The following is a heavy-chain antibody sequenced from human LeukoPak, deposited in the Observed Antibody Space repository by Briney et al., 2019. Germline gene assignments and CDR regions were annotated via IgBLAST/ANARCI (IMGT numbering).Heavy chain of an antibody. CDR1: GFTFSSYA. CDR3: ARDGSPRDGYSLSYYYYMDV. J-gene: IGHJ6*03. Sequence: GGSLRLSCAASGFTFSSYAMHWVRQAPGKGLEYVSAISSNGGSTYYANSVKGRFTISRDNSKNTLYLQMGSLRAEDMAVYYCARDGSPRDGYSLSYYYYMDVWGKGTTVTVSS. D-gene: IGHD5-24*01. V-gene: IGHV3-64*01. CDR2: ISSNGGST.